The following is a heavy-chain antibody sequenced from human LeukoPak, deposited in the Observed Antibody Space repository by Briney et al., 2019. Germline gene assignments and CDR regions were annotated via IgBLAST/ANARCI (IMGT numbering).Heavy chain of an antibody. CDR3: ARAGGGGIAVAGYYMDV. V-gene: IGHV1-18*01. CDR1: GYTFTSYG. J-gene: IGHJ6*03. D-gene: IGHD6-19*01. Sequence: ASLSLSCTASGYTFTSYGISWVRQAPGQGLEWMGWISADNGNTNYAQTLRGRVTITTDTATSTAYMELTSLRSDDTAVYYCARAGGGGIAVAGYYMDVWGKGTTVTVSS. CDR2: ISADNGNT.